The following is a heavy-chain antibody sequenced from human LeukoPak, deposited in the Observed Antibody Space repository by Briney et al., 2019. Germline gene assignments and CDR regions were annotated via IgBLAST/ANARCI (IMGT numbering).Heavy chain of an antibody. J-gene: IGHJ6*02. V-gene: IGHV3-7*01. CDR1: GFAFGDFW. CDR3: ARERREGLWFGELFRYQYCGLDV. Sequence: PGGALMLGCGASGFAFGDFWMGWGRQTPGRGVGSVAHIKQDGSAKEYVDSVKGRFTISRDNAKNSLYLQRNNLRQDDTGAYYCARERREGLWFGELFRYQYCGLDVWGQGTTVIVSS. CDR2: IKQDGSAK. D-gene: IGHD3-10*01.